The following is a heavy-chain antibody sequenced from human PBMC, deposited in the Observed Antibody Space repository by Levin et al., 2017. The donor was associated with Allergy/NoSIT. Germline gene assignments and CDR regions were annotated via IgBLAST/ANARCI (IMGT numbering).Heavy chain of an antibody. Sequence: LRLSCAASGGSISSDGFPWSWIGQPQGKGLEWIGYIYHSGSTYYNPSLKSRVTISVDRSQNQFSLKLTSVTAADTAVYYCARDSRGSALPFDVWGRGTMVTVSS. CDR3: ARDSRGSALPFDV. J-gene: IGHJ3*01. CDR2: IYHSGST. D-gene: IGHD3-10*01. CDR1: GGSISSDGFP. V-gene: IGHV4-30-2*01.